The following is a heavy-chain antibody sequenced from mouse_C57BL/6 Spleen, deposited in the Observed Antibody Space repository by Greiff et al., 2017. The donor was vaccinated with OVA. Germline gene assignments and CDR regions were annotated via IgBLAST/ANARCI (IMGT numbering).Heavy chain of an antibody. CDR1: GYAFTNYL. CDR3: ARSPIYYYAMDY. Sequence: VQLQQSGAELVRPGTSVKVSCKASGYAFTNYLIEWVKQRPGQGLEWIGVINPGSGGTNYNEKFKGKATLTADKSSSTAYMQLSSLTSEDSAVYFCARSPIYYYAMDYWGQGTSVTVSS. J-gene: IGHJ4*01. D-gene: IGHD2-1*01. CDR2: INPGSGGT. V-gene: IGHV1-54*01.